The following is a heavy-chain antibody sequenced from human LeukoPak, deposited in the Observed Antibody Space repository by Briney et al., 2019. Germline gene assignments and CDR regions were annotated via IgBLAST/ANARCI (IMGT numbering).Heavy chain of an antibody. D-gene: IGHD1-26*01. V-gene: IGHV3-21*01. CDR3: AKDDSGSYWGPFDY. CDR1: GFTSSSYS. J-gene: IGHJ4*02. Sequence: GGSLRLSCAASGFTSSSYSMNWVRQAPGKGLEWVSSISSSSSYIYYADSVKGRFTISRDNAKNSLYLQMNSLRAEDTAVYYCAKDDSGSYWGPFDYWGQGTLVTVSS. CDR2: ISSSSSYI.